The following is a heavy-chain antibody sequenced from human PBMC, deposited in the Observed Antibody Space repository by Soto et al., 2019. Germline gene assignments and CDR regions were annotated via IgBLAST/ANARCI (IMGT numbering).Heavy chain of an antibody. J-gene: IGHJ3*02. CDR3: VRALKALIPLFDI. D-gene: IGHD2-21*01. V-gene: IGHV3-21*01. Sequence: SGGSLRLSCAASGFTFSSYSMNWVHQAPGKGLEWVSSISSSSSYIYYADSVKGRFTISRDNAKNSLYLQMNSLRAEDTAVYYCVRALKALIPLFDIWGQGTMVTVSS. CDR1: GFTFSSYS. CDR2: ISSSSSYI.